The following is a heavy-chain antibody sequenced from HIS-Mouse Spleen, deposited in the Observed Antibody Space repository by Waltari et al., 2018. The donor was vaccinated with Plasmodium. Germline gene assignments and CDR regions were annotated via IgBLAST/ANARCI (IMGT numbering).Heavy chain of an antibody. CDR1: VSTYTSYG. Sequence: QVHLVESVVVVVQPGSSLRLPCAASVSTYTSYGMHWVRQAPGKGLEWVAVISYDGSNKYYADSVKGRFTISRDNSKNTLYLQMNSLRAEDTAVYYCAKAQGVINFDYWGQGTLVTVSS. CDR2: ISYDGSNK. J-gene: IGHJ4*02. CDR3: AKAQGVINFDY. D-gene: IGHD3-16*01. V-gene: IGHV3-30*18.